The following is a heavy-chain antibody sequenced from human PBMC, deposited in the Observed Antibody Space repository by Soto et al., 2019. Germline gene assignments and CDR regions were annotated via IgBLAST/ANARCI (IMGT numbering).Heavy chain of an antibody. V-gene: IGHV1-69*13. D-gene: IGHD5-12*01. CDR1: GGTFSSYA. CDR2: IIPIFGTA. J-gene: IGHJ4*02. CDR3: ARDRRDRVATITRYYLNY. Sequence: SVKVSCKASGGTFSSYAISWVRQAPGQGLEWMGGIIPIFGTANYAQKFQGRVTITADESTSTAYMELSSLRSEDTAVYYCARDRRDRVATITRYYLNYCRQPTLVTVSS.